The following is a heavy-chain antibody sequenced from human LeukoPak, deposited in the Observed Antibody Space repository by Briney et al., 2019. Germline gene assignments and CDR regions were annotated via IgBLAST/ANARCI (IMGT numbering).Heavy chain of an antibody. Sequence: GGSLRLSCTASGFTFCDYAMSWFRQAPGKGLEWVGFIRSKAYGGTTEYAASVKGRFTISRDDSKSIAYLQMNSLKTEDTAVYYCTRGETVAGDYYFDYWGQGTLVTVSS. V-gene: IGHV3-49*03. CDR2: IRSKAYGGTT. CDR3: TRGETVAGDYYFDY. J-gene: IGHJ4*02. CDR1: GFTFCDYA. D-gene: IGHD6-19*01.